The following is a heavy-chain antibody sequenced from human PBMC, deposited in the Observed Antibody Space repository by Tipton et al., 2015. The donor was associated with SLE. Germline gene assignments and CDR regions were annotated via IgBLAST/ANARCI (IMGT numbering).Heavy chain of an antibody. V-gene: IGHV3-66*02. CDR1: GFTVSDNY. J-gene: IGHJ4*02. CDR2: FYSDGST. Sequence: SLRLSCAASGFTVSDNYMSWVRQAPGKGLEWVSIFYSDGSTFYADSVKGRFTISRDNFKNTMYLQMNSLRDEDTAVYYCARDRGGELRYSFDSWGQGTLVTVSS. CDR3: ARDRGGELRYSFDS. D-gene: IGHD1-26*01.